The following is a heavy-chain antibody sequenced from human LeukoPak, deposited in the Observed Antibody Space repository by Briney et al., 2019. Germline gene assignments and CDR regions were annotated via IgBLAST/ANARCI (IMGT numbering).Heavy chain of an antibody. J-gene: IGHJ4*02. CDR3: AKDISRNFVVVPAADY. V-gene: IGHV3-43*02. CDR1: GFTFDDYA. D-gene: IGHD2-2*01. CDR2: ISGDGGST. Sequence: GGSLRLSCAASGFTFDDYAMHWVRQPPGKSLEWVSLISGDGGSTYYADSVKGRFTVSRDNSKNSLYLQMNSLRTEDTALYYCAKDISRNFVVVPAADYWGQGTLVTVSS.